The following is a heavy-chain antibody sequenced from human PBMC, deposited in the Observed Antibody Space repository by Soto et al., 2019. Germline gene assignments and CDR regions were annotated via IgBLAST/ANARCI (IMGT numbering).Heavy chain of an antibody. CDR3: ATTGTSCSGISCYFNWFEP. V-gene: IGHV1-24*01. Sequence: GAPVNVSCKVSGYTLTELSMHWVRQAPGKGLEWMGGFDPEDGETIYAQKFQGRVTMTEDTSTDTAYMELSSLRSEDTAVYYCATTGTSCSGISCYFNWFEPLGQGTLVT. CDR2: FDPEDGET. D-gene: IGHD2-15*01. J-gene: IGHJ5*02. CDR1: GYTLTELS.